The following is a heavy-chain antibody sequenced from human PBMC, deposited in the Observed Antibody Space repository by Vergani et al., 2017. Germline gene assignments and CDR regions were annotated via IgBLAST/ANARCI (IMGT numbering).Heavy chain of an antibody. D-gene: IGHD1-1*01. J-gene: IGHJ6*02. CDR1: GITFWKFG. CDR3: AKDSLNWRDLGYYYYGMDV. V-gene: IGHV3-9*01. Sequence: EVDLVESGGGLAQPGGSLRLSCEASGITFWKFGMHWVRQGPGKGLEWVSGISWNSGAVDYADSVRGRFTISRDNAKNSLFLEMNSLRAEDTAVYYCAKDSLNWRDLGYYYYGMDVWGQGTTVTVSS. CDR2: ISWNSGAV.